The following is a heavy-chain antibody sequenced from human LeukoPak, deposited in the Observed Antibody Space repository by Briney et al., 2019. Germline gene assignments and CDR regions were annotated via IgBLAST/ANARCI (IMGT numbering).Heavy chain of an antibody. J-gene: IGHJ5*02. V-gene: IGHV4-34*01. Sequence: PSETLSLTCAVYGGSFSGYYWSWIRQPPGKGPEWIGEINHSGSTNYNPSLKSRVTISVDTSKNQFSLKLSSVTAADTAVYYCARGSRLVRGVHNWFDPWGQGTLVTVSS. CDR3: ARGSRLVRGVHNWFDP. D-gene: IGHD3-10*01. CDR1: GGSFSGYY. CDR2: INHSGST.